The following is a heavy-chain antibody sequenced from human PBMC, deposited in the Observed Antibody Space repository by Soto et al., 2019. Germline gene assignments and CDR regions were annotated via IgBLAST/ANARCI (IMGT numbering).Heavy chain of an antibody. Sequence: EVQLLDSGGGLVQPGGSLRLSCTASGFTFSSQAMSWVRQAPGKGLEWVSGISASGGSTYYADLVGGRFTISRDNSKNTLYLQMNSLRADDTAVYYCAKGPGPGQWLATGSYYFDYWGQGTLVTVSS. CDR3: AKGPGPGQWLATGSYYFDY. V-gene: IGHV3-23*01. D-gene: IGHD6-19*01. CDR2: ISASGGST. J-gene: IGHJ4*02. CDR1: GFTFSSQA.